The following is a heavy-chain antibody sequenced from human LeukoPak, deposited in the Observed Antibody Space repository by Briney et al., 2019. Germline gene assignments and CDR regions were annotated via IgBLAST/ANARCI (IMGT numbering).Heavy chain of an antibody. V-gene: IGHV3-48*03. Sequence: PGGSLRLSCAASGFTFSSYEMNWVRQAPGKGLEWVSYISSSGSTIYYADSVKGRFTISRDNAKNSLYLQMNSLRAEDTAVYYCARVGGNSYGNNYYMDVWGKGTTVTISS. D-gene: IGHD5-18*01. CDR2: ISSSGSTI. CDR3: ARVGGNSYGNNYYMDV. CDR1: GFTFSSYE. J-gene: IGHJ6*03.